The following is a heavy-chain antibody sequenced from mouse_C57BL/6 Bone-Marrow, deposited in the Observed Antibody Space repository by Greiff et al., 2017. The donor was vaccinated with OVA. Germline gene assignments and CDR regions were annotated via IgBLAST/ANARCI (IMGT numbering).Heavy chain of an antibody. D-gene: IGHD2-3*01. CDR1: GFNIKNTY. Sequence: VQLQQSVAELVRPGASVKLSCTASGFNIKNTYMHWVKQTPEQGLEWIGRIDPANGNTKYAPKFQGQATITAAKSTNTAYLQLSSLTSEDTAIYYCASLVYGGYCGWYFDVWGTGTTVTVSS. V-gene: IGHV14-3*01. CDR3: ASLVYGGYCGWYFDV. J-gene: IGHJ1*03. CDR2: IDPANGNT.